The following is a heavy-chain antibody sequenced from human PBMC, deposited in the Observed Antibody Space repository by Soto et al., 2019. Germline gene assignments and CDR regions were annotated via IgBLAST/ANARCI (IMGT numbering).Heavy chain of an antibody. J-gene: IGHJ4*02. CDR2: INPDGHEQ. V-gene: IGHV3-7*01. CDR1: GFTFSSFW. Sequence: EVQLVVSGGGLVQPGGSLRLSCAVSGFTFSSFWMSWVRQAPGKGLEWVANINPDGHEQNYVDSVKGRFTISRDNAKSSLYLQMNSLRAEDTAVYYCARRPYGDYGDYFDYWGQGTLVTVSS. CDR3: ARRPYGDYGDYFDY. D-gene: IGHD4-17*01.